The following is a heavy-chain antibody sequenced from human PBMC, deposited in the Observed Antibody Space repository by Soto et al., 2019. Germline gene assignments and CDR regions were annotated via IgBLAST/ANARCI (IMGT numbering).Heavy chain of an antibody. Sequence: GASVKVSCKVSGYTLTELSMHWVRQASGKGLEWMGGIDPENGETIYAQNFQGRVTITRDASARTAYLELSSLRFEDTAVYYCGRGQATFDPWGQGTLVTVSS. CDR3: GRGQATFDP. CDR2: IDPENGET. CDR1: GYTLTELS. J-gene: IGHJ5*02. V-gene: IGHV1-24*01.